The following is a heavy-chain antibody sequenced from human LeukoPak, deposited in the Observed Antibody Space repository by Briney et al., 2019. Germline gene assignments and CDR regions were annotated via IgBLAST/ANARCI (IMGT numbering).Heavy chain of an antibody. D-gene: IGHD1-26*01. J-gene: IGHJ4*02. CDR1: GFTFSSYW. CDR2: INSDGGTT. V-gene: IGHV3-74*01. CDR3: ARRSSGSPPYYFDY. Sequence: GGSLRLSCAASGFTFSSYWKHWVRQAPGKGLVWVSRINSDGGTTNYADYVKGRFTISRDNAKNTLYLQMNSLRAEDTAVYYCARRSSGSPPYYFDYWGQGTLVTVSS.